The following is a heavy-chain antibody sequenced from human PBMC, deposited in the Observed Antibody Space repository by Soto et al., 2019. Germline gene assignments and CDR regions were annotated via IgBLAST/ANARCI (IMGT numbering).Heavy chain of an antibody. J-gene: IGHJ4*02. V-gene: IGHV1-18*01. D-gene: IGHD3-22*01. Sequence: QVQLVQSGAEVKKPGASVKVSCKASGYTFITYGVSWVRQAPGQGLDWLGWISTYNGNTRYAERLQGRVTLTPDTTTNPAYLELRNLRSYHTAVYYCARGPTDYYDNSANYFLDYWGQGTLVTVSS. CDR1: GYTFITYG. CDR3: ARGPTDYYDNSANYFLDY. CDR2: ISTYNGNT.